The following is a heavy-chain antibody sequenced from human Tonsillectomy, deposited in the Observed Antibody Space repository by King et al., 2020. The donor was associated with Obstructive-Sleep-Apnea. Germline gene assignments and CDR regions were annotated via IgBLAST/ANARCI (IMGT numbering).Heavy chain of an antibody. Sequence: QLVQSGGGLVQPGGSLRLSCAASSFTFSSYSMNWVRQAPGKGLEWVSYISSSSSTIYYADSVKGRFTISRDNAKNSLYLLLNSLRAEDTAVYYCAREYCSRTSCYDGLDYWGQGTLVTVSS. J-gene: IGHJ4*02. CDR3: AREYCSRTSCYDGLDY. CDR2: ISSSSSTI. D-gene: IGHD2-2*01. V-gene: IGHV3-48*04. CDR1: SFTFSSYS.